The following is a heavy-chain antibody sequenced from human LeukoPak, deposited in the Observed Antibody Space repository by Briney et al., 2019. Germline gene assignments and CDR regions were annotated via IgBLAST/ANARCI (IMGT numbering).Heavy chain of an antibody. V-gene: IGHV3-30*07. CDR1: GFSFIDFA. J-gene: IGHJ2*01. CDR3: ARGDSSSSLLWFFDL. Sequence: PGGSLRLSCSASGFSFIDFAMHWVRQAPGKGLEWVAVISHDSKTKYHAESVKGRFTISRDNSKNTVYLQMDSLRAEDTAVYYCARGDSSSSLLWFFDLWGRGTLVTVSS. D-gene: IGHD6-13*01. CDR2: ISHDSKTK.